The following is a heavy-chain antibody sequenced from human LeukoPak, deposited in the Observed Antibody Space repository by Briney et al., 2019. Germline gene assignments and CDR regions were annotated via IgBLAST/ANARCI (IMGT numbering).Heavy chain of an antibody. CDR2: VIHSGRT. CDR3: ARGILVMVYATFDY. Sequence: PSETLSLTCAVSGGSFSDYYWTWIRQTPGKGLEWIGEVIHSGRTNYNPSLESRVTISVDTSKNQFSLKLSSVTAADTAVYYCARGILVMVYATFDYWGQGTLVTVSS. J-gene: IGHJ4*02. D-gene: IGHD2-8*01. CDR1: GGSFSDYY. V-gene: IGHV4-34*01.